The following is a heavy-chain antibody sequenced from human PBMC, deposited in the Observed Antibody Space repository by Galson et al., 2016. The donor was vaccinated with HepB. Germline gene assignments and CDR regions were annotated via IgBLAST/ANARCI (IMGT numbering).Heavy chain of an antibody. CDR3: AKDWDSALQH. CDR2: ITWDSVGT. D-gene: IGHD1-26*01. Sequence: SLRLSCAASGFRFEDFTMHWARQSPGTGLEWVALITWDSVGTYYTDSVKGRFTISRDNSKNSLSLQMNSLTTEDSAVYFCAKDWDSALQHWGQGTLVTVSS. V-gene: IGHV3-43*01. J-gene: IGHJ1*01. CDR1: GFRFEDFT.